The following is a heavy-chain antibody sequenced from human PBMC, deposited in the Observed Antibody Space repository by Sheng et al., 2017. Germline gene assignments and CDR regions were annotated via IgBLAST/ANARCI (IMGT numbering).Heavy chain of an antibody. Sequence: QLQLQESGPGLVKPSETLSLTCTVSAGSISSRLYYWGLIRQPPGKGLEWIASIYYSGSTYYNPSLKSRVTISLDTSRNQFSLKLTSVTAADTAVYFCASDYMSFGGFHYWGQGALVIVSS. CDR1: AGSISSRLYY. CDR2: IYYSGST. V-gene: IGHV4-39*07. CDR3: ASDYMSFGGFHY. D-gene: IGHD3-16*01. J-gene: IGHJ4*02.